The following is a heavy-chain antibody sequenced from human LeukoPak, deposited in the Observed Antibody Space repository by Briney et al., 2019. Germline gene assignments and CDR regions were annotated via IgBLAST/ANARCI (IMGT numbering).Heavy chain of an antibody. Sequence: GASVKVSCKASGYTFTTYNINWVRQAPGQGLEWMGWISGYNGNTNYAQKLQGRVTMTTDTSTSTAYMELRSLRSDDTAVYYCARAFHSVLQSVSPWGQGTLVTVSS. D-gene: IGHD3-10*02. CDR3: ARAFHSVLQSVSP. CDR1: GYTFTTYN. CDR2: ISGYNGNT. V-gene: IGHV1-18*01. J-gene: IGHJ5*02.